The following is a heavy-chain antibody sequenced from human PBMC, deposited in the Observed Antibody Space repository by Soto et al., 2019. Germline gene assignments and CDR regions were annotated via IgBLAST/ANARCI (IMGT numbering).Heavy chain of an antibody. Sequence: VASLRLSSALSGFTLSNVWMNWVRQAPGKGPEWVGLIKSESAGGTTEYAAPVKGRFTISRDDSENTLYLQMNSLKTEDTAVYYCSHGYAQYFESWGQGT. CDR1: GFTLSNVW. CDR3: SHGYAQYFES. D-gene: IGHD5-18*01. CDR2: IKSESAGGTT. V-gene: IGHV3-15*07. J-gene: IGHJ4*02.